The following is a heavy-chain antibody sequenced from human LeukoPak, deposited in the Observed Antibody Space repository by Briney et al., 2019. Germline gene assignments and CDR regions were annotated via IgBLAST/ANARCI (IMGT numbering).Heavy chain of an antibody. V-gene: IGHV1-46*01. Sequence: GASVKVSCKASGYTFTSYYMHWVRQAPGQGLEWMGIINPSGGSTSYAQKFQGRVTMTRDTSTSTVYMELSSLRSEDTAVYYCARSHLASGYSLSPFDYWGQGTLVTVSS. CDR2: INPSGGST. CDR1: GYTFTSYY. CDR3: ARSHLASGYSLSPFDY. J-gene: IGHJ4*02. D-gene: IGHD3-3*01.